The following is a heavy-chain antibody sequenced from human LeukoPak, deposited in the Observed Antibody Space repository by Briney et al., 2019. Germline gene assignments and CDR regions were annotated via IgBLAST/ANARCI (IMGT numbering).Heavy chain of an antibody. CDR1: GDSVNSGAYY. V-gene: IGHV4-61*08. CDR3: ARGNIVGYSYGYLGFFDY. J-gene: IGHJ4*02. CDR2: IYHSGNT. Sequence: SETLSLTCTVSGDSVNSGAYYWSWIRQPPGRGPEWIGSIYHSGNTDYSPSLKSRVTISVDTSKNQFSLTLSSVTAADTAVYYCARGNIVGYSYGYLGFFDYWGQGTLVPVSS. D-gene: IGHD5-18*01.